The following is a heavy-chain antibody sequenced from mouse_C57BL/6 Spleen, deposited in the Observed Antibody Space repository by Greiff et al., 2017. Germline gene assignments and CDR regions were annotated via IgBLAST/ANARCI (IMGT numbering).Heavy chain of an antibody. J-gene: IGHJ2*01. CDR2: ISDGGSYT. Sequence: EVMLVESGGGLVKPGGSLKLSCAASGFTFSSYAMSWVRQTPEKRLEWVATISDGGSYTYYPDNVKGRFTLTRDNAKNNLYLQMSHLKSEDTAMYYCARTGSLDYWGQGTTLTVSS. CDR1: GFTFSSYA. CDR3: ARTGSLDY. V-gene: IGHV5-4*03. D-gene: IGHD1-1*01.